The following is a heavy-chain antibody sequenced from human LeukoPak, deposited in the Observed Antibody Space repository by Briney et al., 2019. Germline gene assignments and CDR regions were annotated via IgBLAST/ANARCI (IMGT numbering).Heavy chain of an antibody. CDR2: IDPNTGGT. CDR3: ASLYDIVGTTVDY. V-gene: IGHV1-2*06. D-gene: IGHD1-26*01. Sequence: ASVKVSCKTSGYTFTNYYIHWVRQAPGQGLEWMGRIDPNTGGTKSAKNFQGRVTMTRDTSISTAYMALSGLRSDDTAVYYCASLYDIVGTTVDYWGQGALVTVSS. CDR1: GYTFTNYY. J-gene: IGHJ4*02.